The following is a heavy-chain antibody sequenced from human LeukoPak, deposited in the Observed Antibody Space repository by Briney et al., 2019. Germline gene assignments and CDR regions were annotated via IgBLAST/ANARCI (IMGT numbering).Heavy chain of an antibody. CDR2: IGGST. D-gene: IGHD1-26*01. CDR3: ASSGNYRIYYFDY. Sequence: GGSLRLSCAASGFTFSSYTVTWVRQAPGKGLEWVSAIGGSTYYADSVKGRFTISRDNSKNTLYLQMNSLRAEDTAVYYCASSGNYRIYYFDYWGQGTLVTVSS. J-gene: IGHJ4*02. CDR1: GFTFSSYT. V-gene: IGHV3-23*01.